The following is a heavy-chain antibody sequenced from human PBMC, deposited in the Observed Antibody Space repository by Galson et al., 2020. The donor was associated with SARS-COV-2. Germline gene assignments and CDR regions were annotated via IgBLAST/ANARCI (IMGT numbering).Heavy chain of an antibody. D-gene: IGHD3-22*01. CDR3: ARDRPHYYDSSVDAFDI. CDR2: ISSSSSYI. CDR1: GFNFSSYS. J-gene: IGHJ3*02. V-gene: IGHV3-21*01. Sequence: GESLKISCAASGFNFSSYSMNWVRQAPGKGLEWVSSISSSSSYIYYADSVKGRFTISRENAKNSLYLQMNSLRAEDTAVYYCARDRPHYYDSSVDAFDIWGQGTMVTVSS.